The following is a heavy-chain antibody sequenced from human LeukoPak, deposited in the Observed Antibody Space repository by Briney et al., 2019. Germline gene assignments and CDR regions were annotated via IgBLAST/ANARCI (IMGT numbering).Heavy chain of an antibody. Sequence: SETLSLTCTVSGGSISSSSYYWGWIRQPPGKGLEWIGSIYHSGCTYYNPSLKSRVTISVDTSKNQLSLKLSSVTAADTAVYYCARPSGVDAFDIWGQGTMVTVSS. CDR1: GGSISSSSYY. J-gene: IGHJ3*02. V-gene: IGHV4-39*07. CDR3: ARPSGVDAFDI. D-gene: IGHD6-19*01. CDR2: IYHSGCT.